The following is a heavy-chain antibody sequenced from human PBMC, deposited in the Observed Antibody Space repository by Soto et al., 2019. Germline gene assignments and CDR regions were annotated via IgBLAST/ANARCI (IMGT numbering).Heavy chain of an antibody. CDR2: IIGNGDTT. Sequence: EVQLLEAGGGLVQPGGSLRLSCAASGFSFRDYGLSWVRQAPGKGLEWLSAIIGNGDTTYYADSVRGRFTISRDNSKNTLYLHLNDLGEEDTAISYCAKEYDYGDSLPFAYWVQGTLVTVSS. CDR1: GFSFRDYG. J-gene: IGHJ4*02. V-gene: IGHV3-23*01. D-gene: IGHD4-17*01. CDR3: AKEYDYGDSLPFAY.